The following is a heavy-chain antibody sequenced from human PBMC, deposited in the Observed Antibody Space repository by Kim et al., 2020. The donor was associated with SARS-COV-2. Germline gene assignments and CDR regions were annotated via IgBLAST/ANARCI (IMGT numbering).Heavy chain of an antibody. Sequence: GGSLRLSCAASGFTFSSYGMHSVRQAPGKGLEWVAVISYDGSNKYYADSVKGRFTISRDNSKNTLYLQMNSLRAEDTAVYYCAKALPWQPPNISLIVDYWGQGTLVTVSS. V-gene: IGHV3-30*18. J-gene: IGHJ4*02. CDR1: GFTFSSYG. D-gene: IGHD3-22*01. CDR3: AKALPWQPPNISLIVDY. CDR2: ISYDGSNK.